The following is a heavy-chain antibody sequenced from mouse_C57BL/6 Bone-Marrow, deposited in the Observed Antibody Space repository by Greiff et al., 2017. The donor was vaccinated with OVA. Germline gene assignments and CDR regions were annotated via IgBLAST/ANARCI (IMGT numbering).Heavy chain of an antibody. CDR1: GYSFTDYN. CDR3: AKPAYYSNYDAMDY. V-gene: IGHV1-39*01. CDR2: INPNYGTT. Sequence: EVKLMESGPELVKPGASVKISCKASGYSFTDYNMNWVKQSNGKSLEWIGVINPNYGTTSYNQKFKGKATLTVDQSSSTAYMQLNSLTSEDSAVYYGAKPAYYSNYDAMDYWGQGTSVTVSS. J-gene: IGHJ4*01. D-gene: IGHD2-5*01.